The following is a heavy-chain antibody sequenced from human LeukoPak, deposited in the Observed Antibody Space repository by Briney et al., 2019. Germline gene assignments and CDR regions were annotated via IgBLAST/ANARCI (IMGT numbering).Heavy chain of an antibody. V-gene: IGHV3-11*03. CDR3: ARSPPYSKLRFDP. J-gene: IGHJ5*02. CDR1: GFTFSDYY. CDR2: ISTDSSSA. D-gene: IGHD6-13*01. Sequence: GGSLRLSCAASGFTFSDYYMSWIRQAPGQGLEWNSYISTDSSSADYADSVKGRFTISRDNAKNSLYLQINSLRAEDTAVYYCARSPPYSKLRFDPWGQGTLVTVSS.